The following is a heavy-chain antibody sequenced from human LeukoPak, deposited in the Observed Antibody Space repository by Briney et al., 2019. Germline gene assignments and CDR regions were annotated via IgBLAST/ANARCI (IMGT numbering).Heavy chain of an antibody. Sequence: ASVKVSCKASGYTFTSYAMHWVRQAPGQRLEWMGWINAGNGNTKYSQKFQGRVTITRDTSASTAYMELSSLRSEDTAVYYCASGYVLRYFDWYRQGDFQHWGQGTLVTVSS. CDR2: INAGNGNT. J-gene: IGHJ1*01. CDR1: GYTFTSYA. V-gene: IGHV1-3*01. D-gene: IGHD3-9*01. CDR3: ASGYVLRYFDWYRQGDFQH.